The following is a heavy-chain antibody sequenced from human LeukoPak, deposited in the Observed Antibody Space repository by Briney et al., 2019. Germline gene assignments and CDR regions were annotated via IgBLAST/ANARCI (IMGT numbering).Heavy chain of an antibody. V-gene: IGHV3-48*01. J-gene: IGHJ6*03. CDR1: GFNFSNYG. CDR3: ARDLAGVVYFYYMDV. CDR2: IIRSGDAT. D-gene: IGHD3-3*01. Sequence: GGTLRLSCGATGFNFSNYGMSWVPQAPGKGLEWVAGIIRSGDATYYADSVKGRFTISRDNAKNSLYLQMNSLRAEDTAVYYCARDLAGVVYFYYMDVWGKGTTVTVSS.